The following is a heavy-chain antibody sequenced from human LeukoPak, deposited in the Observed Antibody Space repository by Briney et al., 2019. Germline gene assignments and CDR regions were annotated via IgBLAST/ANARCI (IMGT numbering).Heavy chain of an antibody. Sequence: PSETLSLTCTVSGGSISSYYWSWIREPPGKGLEWIGYIYYSGSTYYNPSLKSRVTISVDTSKNQFSLKLSSVTAADTAVYYCARVRSGPYGGVDYWGQGTLVTVSS. V-gene: IGHV4-59*08. CDR2: IYYSGST. CDR1: GGSISSYY. CDR3: ARVRSGPYGGVDY. D-gene: IGHD3-3*01. J-gene: IGHJ4*02.